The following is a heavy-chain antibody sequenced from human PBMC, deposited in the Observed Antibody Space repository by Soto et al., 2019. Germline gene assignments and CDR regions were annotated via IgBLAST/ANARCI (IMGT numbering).Heavy chain of an antibody. CDR2: IWYDGSNK. CDR1: GFTFSSYG. J-gene: IGHJ6*02. Sequence: QVQLVESGGGVVQPGRSLRLSCAASGFTFSSYGMHWVRQAPGKGLEWVAVIWYDGSNKYYADSVKGRFTISRDNSKNPLYLHMNSLRAEDTAVYYCASDGNSYGMDVWGQGTTVTVSS. D-gene: IGHD1-26*01. CDR3: ASDGNSYGMDV. V-gene: IGHV3-33*01.